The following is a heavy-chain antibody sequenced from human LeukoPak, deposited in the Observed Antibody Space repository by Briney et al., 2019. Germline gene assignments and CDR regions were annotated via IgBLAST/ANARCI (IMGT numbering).Heavy chain of an antibody. CDR3: AKVSGSGSYYNVGAFDI. CDR2: ISSSSSYI. D-gene: IGHD3-10*01. CDR1: GFTFSSYS. J-gene: IGHJ3*02. V-gene: IGHV3-21*04. Sequence: GGSLRLSCAASGFTFSSYSMNWVRQAPGKGLEWVSSISSSSSYIYYADSVKGRFTISRDNAKNSLYLQMDSLRAEDTALYYCAKVSGSGSYYNVGAFDIWGQGTMVTVSS.